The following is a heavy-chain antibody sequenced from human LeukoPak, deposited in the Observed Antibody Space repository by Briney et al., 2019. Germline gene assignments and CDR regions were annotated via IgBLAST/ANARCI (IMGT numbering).Heavy chain of an antibody. CDR1: GFTFSDYY. CDR2: ISSSGYNI. J-gene: IGHJ4*02. Sequence: GGSLRLSCAASGFTFSDYYMSWIRQAPGKGLEWVSYISSSGYNIYYADSVKGRFTISRDSAENSLYLQMNCLRAEDTAVYYCARSYSGSVLLFGHWGQGTLVTVSS. CDR3: ARSYSGSVLLFGH. V-gene: IGHV3-11*01. D-gene: IGHD3-10*01.